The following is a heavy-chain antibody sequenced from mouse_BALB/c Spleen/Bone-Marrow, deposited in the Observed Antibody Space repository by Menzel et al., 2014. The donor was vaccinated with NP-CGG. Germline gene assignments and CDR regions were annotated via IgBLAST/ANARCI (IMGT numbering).Heavy chain of an antibody. CDR3: ARPRQLGLPYYSDY. CDR1: GYTFTSYV. V-gene: IGHV1-14*01. Sequence: VQLQQSGPELVKPGASGKMSCKASGYTFTSYVMHWVKQKPGQGLEWIGYINPYNDGTKYNEKFKGKATLTSDKSSSTAYMELSSLTSEDSAVYYCARPRQLGLPYYSDYWGQGTTLTVSS. D-gene: IGHD3-2*01. J-gene: IGHJ2*01. CDR2: INPYNDGT.